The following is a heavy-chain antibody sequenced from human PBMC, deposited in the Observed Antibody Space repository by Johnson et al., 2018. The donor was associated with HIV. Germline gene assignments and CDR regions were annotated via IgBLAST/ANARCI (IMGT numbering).Heavy chain of an antibody. V-gene: IGHV3-23*04. CDR3: ARDPDYYDSSGYYYPGAFDI. CDR1: GFTFSSYA. D-gene: IGHD3-22*01. Sequence: VQLVESGGGLVQPGGSLRLSCAASGFTFSSYAMSWVRQAPGKGLEWVSRISSDGSSTYYADSVKGRFTISRDNSKNTLYLQMNSLRAEDTAVYYCARDPDYYDSSGYYYPGAFDIWGQGTMVTVSS. J-gene: IGHJ3*02. CDR2: ISSDGSST.